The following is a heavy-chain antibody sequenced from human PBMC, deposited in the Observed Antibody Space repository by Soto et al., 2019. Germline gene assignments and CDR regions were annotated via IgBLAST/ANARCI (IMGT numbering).Heavy chain of an antibody. D-gene: IGHD3-22*01. CDR2: ISYDGSNK. Sequence: QVQLVESGGGVVQPGRSLRLSCAASGFTFSSYAMHWVRQAPGKGLEWVAVISYDGSNKYYADSVKGRFNISRDNSKNTLYLQMNSLRAEDTAVYYCARPYYSDSSGYVFWGQGTLVTVSS. J-gene: IGHJ4*02. CDR3: ARPYYSDSSGYVF. V-gene: IGHV3-30-3*01. CDR1: GFTFSSYA.